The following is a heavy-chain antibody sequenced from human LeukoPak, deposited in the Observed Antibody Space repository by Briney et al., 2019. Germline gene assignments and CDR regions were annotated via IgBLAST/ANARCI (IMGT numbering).Heavy chain of an antibody. V-gene: IGHV1-18*01. CDR3: ARGGGSGSFF. Sequence: ASVKVSCKASGYTFSNNGLSWVRQAPGQGLEWMGWISGYSGNTNYAQKFQGRVTMTTDTSTTTVYMELRSLRSDDTAVYYCARGGGSGSFFWGQGTLVTVSS. J-gene: IGHJ4*02. D-gene: IGHD1-26*01. CDR1: GYTFSNNG. CDR2: ISGYSGNT.